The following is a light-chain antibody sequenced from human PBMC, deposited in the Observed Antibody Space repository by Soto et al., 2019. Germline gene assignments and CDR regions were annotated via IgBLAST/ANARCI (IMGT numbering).Light chain of an antibody. CDR3: QHGGSSPPFT. J-gene: IGKJ3*01. V-gene: IGKV3-20*01. Sequence: MLTQSRGTLSLSPGERATLSCRASQSISSNNLAWYHQKPGQAPRLLSYAASARVTGIPDRFSGSGSGTDVTLTISRLEPEDFAVYYCQHGGSSPPFTFGPGTKVDIK. CDR1: QSISSNN. CDR2: AAS.